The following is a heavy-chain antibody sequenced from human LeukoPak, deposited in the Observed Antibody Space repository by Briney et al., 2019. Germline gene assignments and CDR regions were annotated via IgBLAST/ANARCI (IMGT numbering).Heavy chain of an antibody. J-gene: IGHJ4*02. Sequence: SETLSLTCAVYSGSFSGYYWSWIRQPPGKGLEWTGEIYHSGSTNYNPSLKSRVTISVDTSKNQFSLKLNSVTAADTAVYYCARGFATMVRGVVLDFWGQGTLVTVSS. D-gene: IGHD3-10*01. CDR1: SGSFSGYY. V-gene: IGHV4-34*01. CDR2: IYHSGST. CDR3: ARGFATMVRGVVLDF.